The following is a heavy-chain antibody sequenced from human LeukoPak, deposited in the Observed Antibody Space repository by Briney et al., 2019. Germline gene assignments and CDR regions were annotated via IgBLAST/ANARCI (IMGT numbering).Heavy chain of an antibody. J-gene: IGHJ5*02. CDR1: GGTFSSYA. CDR3: ARVTPAESRHGWFDP. Sequence: SVKVSCKASGGTFSSYAISWVRQAPGQGLEWMGGIIPIFGTANYAQKFQGRVTITADESTSSAYMELSSLRSEETAVYYCARVTPAESRHGWFDPWGQGTLVTVSS. V-gene: IGHV1-69*13. D-gene: IGHD1-14*01. CDR2: IIPIFGTA.